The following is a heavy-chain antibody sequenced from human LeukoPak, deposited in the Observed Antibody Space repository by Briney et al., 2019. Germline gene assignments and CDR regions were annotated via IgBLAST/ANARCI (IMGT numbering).Heavy chain of an antibody. CDR3: AREGYDFWSGYSFYFDY. D-gene: IGHD3-3*01. CDR1: GFTFSTYL. Sequence: PGGSLRLSCAASGFTFSTYLMSWVRQAPGKGLEWVANIKQDGSEKYYVDSVKGRFTISRDNAKNSLYLQMNSLRAEDTAVYYCAREGYDFWSGYSFYFDYWGQGTLVNVSS. J-gene: IGHJ4*02. CDR2: IKQDGSEK. V-gene: IGHV3-7*01.